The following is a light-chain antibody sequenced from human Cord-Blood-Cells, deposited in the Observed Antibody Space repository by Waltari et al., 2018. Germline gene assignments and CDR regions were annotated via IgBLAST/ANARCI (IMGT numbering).Light chain of an antibody. J-gene: IGKJ2*01. V-gene: IGKV1-39*01. CDR3: QQSYSTPLYT. CDR1: QSISSY. Sequence: DIQMTQSPSSLSASVGDRVTITCRASQSISSYLNWYQQKQGKAPKLRIYAAASLQSGVPSRFSGSGSGTDFTLTISSLQPEDFATYYCQQSYSTPLYTFGQGTKLEIK. CDR2: AAA.